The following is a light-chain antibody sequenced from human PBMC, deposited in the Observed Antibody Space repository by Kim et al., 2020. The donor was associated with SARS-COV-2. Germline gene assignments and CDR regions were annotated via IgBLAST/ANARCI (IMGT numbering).Light chain of an antibody. V-gene: IGLV3-19*01. J-gene: IGLJ2*01. CDR2: GKN. Sequence: SSELTQDPAVSVALGQTVRITCQGDSLRSYYATWYQHKPGQAPILVIYGKNNRPSGIPDRFSGSSSGNTASLTITGTQAGDEADYYCNSWDSNDNVVFGG. CDR3: NSWDSNDNVV. CDR1: SLRSYY.